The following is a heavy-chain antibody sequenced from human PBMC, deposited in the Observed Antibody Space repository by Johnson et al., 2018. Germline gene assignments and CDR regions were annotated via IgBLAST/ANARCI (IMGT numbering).Heavy chain of an antibody. CDR1: RGVFSSYS. CDR2: IIPILGKA. CDR3: VKVPPQYTPSHAFYYYYYMDV. Sequence: QVQLVQSGAEVKKPGSSVKVSCKTSRGVFSSYSFTWVRQAPGQGLEWMGMIIPILGKAKYAQTFQGRVTIPAGKSPSPAHLELSSLKSEDKAIYFFVKVPPQYTPSHAFYYYYYMDVWGTGTTVTVSS. V-gene: IGHV1-69*04. D-gene: IGHD2-2*02. J-gene: IGHJ6*03.